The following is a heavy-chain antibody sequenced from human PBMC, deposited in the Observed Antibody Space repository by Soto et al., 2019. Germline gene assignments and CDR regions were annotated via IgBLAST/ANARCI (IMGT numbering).Heavy chain of an antibody. V-gene: IGHV4-31*03. D-gene: IGHD2-8*02. CDR1: GGSISSGGYY. Sequence: QVQLQESGPGLVKPSQTLSLTCTVSGGSISSGGYYWSWIRQHPGKGLEWIGYIYYSGSTYYNPSLHSRVTIAVSTSKNQFSLQLSSVTAADTAVYYCARVVTPQGPGGWFDPWGEGTLVTVSS. CDR3: ARVVTPQGPGGWFDP. CDR2: IYYSGST. J-gene: IGHJ5*02.